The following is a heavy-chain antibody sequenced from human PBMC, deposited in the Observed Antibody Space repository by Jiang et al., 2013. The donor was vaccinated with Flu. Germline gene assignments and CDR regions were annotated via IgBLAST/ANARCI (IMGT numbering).Heavy chain of an antibody. CDR2: IKQDGSEK. J-gene: IGHJ6*02. D-gene: IGHD2-8*01. CDR1: GFTFSSYW. CDR3: ARDGPVWSDGMDV. Sequence: VKPGGSLRLSCAASGFTFSSYWMSWVRQAPGKGLEWVANIKQDGSEKYYVDSVKGRFTISRDNAKNSLYLQMNSLRAEDTAVYYCARDGPVWSDGMDVWGQGTTVTVSS. V-gene: IGHV3-7*01.